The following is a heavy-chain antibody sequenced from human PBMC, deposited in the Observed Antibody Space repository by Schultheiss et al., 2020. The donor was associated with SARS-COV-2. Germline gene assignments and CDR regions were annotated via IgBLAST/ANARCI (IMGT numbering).Heavy chain of an antibody. J-gene: IGHJ3*02. CDR1: GFTFDDYA. V-gene: IGHV3-23*01. CDR3: ARLGGSSWYDGRVFDI. Sequence: GGSLRLSCAASGFTFDDYAMHWVRQAPGKGLEWVSGISGSGGSTYYADSVKGRFTISRDNSKNTLYLQMNSLRAEDTAVYYCARLGGSSWYDGRVFDIWGQGTMVTVSS. CDR2: ISGSGGST. D-gene: IGHD6-13*01.